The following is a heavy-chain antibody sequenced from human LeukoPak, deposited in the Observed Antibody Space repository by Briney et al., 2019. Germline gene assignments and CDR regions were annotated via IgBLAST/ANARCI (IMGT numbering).Heavy chain of an antibody. J-gene: IGHJ5*02. V-gene: IGHV3-21*05. CDR3: ARDSDYGDYGPTYNWFDP. CDR2: ISSSSSYT. CDR1: GFTFSRYW. D-gene: IGHD4-17*01. Sequence: GGSLRLSCAAYGFTFSRYWMAWVRQAPGKGLEWVSYISSSSSYTNYADSVKGRFTISRDNAKNSLYLQMNSLRAEDTAVYYCARDSDYGDYGPTYNWFDPWGQGTLVTVSS.